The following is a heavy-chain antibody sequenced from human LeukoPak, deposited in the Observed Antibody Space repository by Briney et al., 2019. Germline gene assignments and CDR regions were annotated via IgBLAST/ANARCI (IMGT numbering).Heavy chain of an antibody. D-gene: IGHD2-21*02. CDR3: AREGVTDFDY. Sequence: AGGSLRLSCAASGFTFSSYWMNWVRQAPGKGLEWVANIKQDGSEKFYVDSVKGRFTISRDNAKNSLYLQMNSLRAEDTDVYYCAREGVTDFDYWGQGNLVTISS. CDR1: GFTFSSYW. J-gene: IGHJ4*02. V-gene: IGHV3-7*01. CDR2: IKQDGSEK.